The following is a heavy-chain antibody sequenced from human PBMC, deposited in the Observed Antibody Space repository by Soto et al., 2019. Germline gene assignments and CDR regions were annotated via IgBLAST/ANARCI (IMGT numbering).Heavy chain of an antibody. V-gene: IGHV3-33*01. CDR2: IWYDGSNK. Sequence: GGSLRLSCAASGFTFSSYGMHWVRQAPGKGLEWVAVIWYDGSNKYYADSVKGRFTISRDNSKNTLYLQMNSLRAEDTAVYYCATSPKDTMLVSPGLFLDYWGQGTLVTVSS. CDR1: GFTFSSYG. J-gene: IGHJ4*02. D-gene: IGHD3-22*01. CDR3: ATSPKDTMLVSPGLFLDY.